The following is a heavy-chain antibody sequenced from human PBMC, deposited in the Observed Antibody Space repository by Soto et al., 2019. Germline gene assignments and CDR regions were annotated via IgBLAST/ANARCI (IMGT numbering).Heavy chain of an antibody. CDR3: ARGLGFGQSASRPFDY. CDR1: GFIFEDYA. V-gene: IGHV3-9*01. Sequence: EVQLVESGGSLVQPGKSLRLSCAASGFIFEDYAMHWVRQVLGKGLEWVSGITWNSGTMGYGDSVKGRFTISRDNVRNCLFLQMDSLRPEDTGFYYCARGLGFGQSASRPFDYWGRGTPVTVSS. D-gene: IGHD3-10*01. CDR2: ITWNSGTM. J-gene: IGHJ4*02.